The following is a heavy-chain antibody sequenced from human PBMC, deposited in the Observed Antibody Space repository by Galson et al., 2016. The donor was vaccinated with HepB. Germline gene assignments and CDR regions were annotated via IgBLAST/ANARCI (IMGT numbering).Heavy chain of an antibody. CDR3: ARDDYFRLGY. V-gene: IGHV3-48*02. J-gene: IGHJ4*02. CDR1: GFIFSVYN. D-gene: IGHD3-16*01. CDR2: ITSSCDTM. Sequence: SLRLSCAASGFIFSVYNMNWARQAPGKGLEWIAWITSSCDTMYYADSVKGRFTISRDNAKNSLYLEMNSLRDEDTAVYYCARDDYFRLGYWGQGTLVTVSS.